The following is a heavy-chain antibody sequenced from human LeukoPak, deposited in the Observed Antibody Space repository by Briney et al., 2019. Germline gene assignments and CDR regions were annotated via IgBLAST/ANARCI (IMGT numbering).Heavy chain of an antibody. CDR2: ISYDGSNK. CDR3: ARDAKGSFGELLTVYYYYYGMDV. J-gene: IGHJ6*02. V-gene: IGHV3-30-3*01. CDR1: GFTFSSYA. Sequence: GGSLRLSCAASGFTFSSYAMHWVRQAPGKGLEWVAVISYDGSNKYYADSVKGRFTISRDNSKNTLYLQMNSLRAEDTAVYYCARDAKGSFGELLTVYYYYYGMDVWGQGTTVTVSS. D-gene: IGHD3-10*01.